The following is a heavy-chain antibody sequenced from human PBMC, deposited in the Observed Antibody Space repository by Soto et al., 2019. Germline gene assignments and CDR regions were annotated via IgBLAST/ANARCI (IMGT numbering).Heavy chain of an antibody. V-gene: IGHV3-11*01. Sequence: HVQLVQSGGGLVKPGGSLRLSCVASGFTFSDYYMPWIRQAPGKGLEWLSYISSSGTTTYYADSVKGRFTVSRNNARNSLYLQMNSQRAEDTAVYYCVRNLDYWGQGTLVTVSS. CDR3: VRNLDY. J-gene: IGHJ4*02. CDR1: GFTFSDYY. CDR2: ISSSGTTT.